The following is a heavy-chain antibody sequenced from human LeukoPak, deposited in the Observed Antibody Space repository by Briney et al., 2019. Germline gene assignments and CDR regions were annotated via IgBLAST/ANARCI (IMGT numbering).Heavy chain of an antibody. CDR3: AKDPRYCSSTSCSNNWLDP. V-gene: IGHV3-23*01. D-gene: IGHD2-2*01. J-gene: IGHJ5*02. Sequence: GGSLRLSCAASGFTFSSYAMSWVRQAPGKGLEWVSAISGSGGSTYYADSVKGRFTISRDNSKNTLYLQMNSLRAEDTAVYYCAKDPRYCSSTSCSNNWLDPWGQGTLVTVSS. CDR1: GFTFSSYA. CDR2: ISGSGGST.